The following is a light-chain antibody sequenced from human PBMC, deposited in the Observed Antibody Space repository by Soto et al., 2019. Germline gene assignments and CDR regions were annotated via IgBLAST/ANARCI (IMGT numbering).Light chain of an antibody. CDR3: QESYSTPLA. V-gene: IGKV1-39*01. CDR1: QSISSY. Sequence: DIQMTQSPSSLSASLGDRVTITCRASQSISSYLNWYQQKPGKAPKLLIYAASNLESGVPSRFSGRGSGAEFTLTISNLQPGDSALYFCQESYSTPLAFGGGTKVDI. J-gene: IGKJ4*01. CDR2: AAS.